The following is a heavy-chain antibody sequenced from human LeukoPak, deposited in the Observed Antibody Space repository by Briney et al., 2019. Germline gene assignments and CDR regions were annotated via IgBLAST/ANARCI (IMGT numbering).Heavy chain of an antibody. J-gene: IGHJ4*02. CDR1: GGSFSGYY. Sequence: PSETLSLTCAVYGGSFSGYYWSWIRQPPGKGLEWIGEINHSGSTNYNPSLKSRVTISVDTSKNQFSLKLSSVTAADTAVYYCARDRENTVFGVVVGELDYWGQGTLVTVSS. V-gene: IGHV4-34*01. CDR3: ARDRENTVFGVVVGELDY. D-gene: IGHD3-3*01. CDR2: INHSGST.